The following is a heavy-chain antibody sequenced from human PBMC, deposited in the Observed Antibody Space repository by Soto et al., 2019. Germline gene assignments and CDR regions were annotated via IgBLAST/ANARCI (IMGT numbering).Heavy chain of an antibody. V-gene: IGHV3-9*01. CDR2: ISWNSGSI. CDR1: GFTFDDYA. J-gene: IGHJ4*02. Sequence: DVQLVESGGGLVQPGRSLRLSCAASGFTFDDYAMHWVRQAPGKGLEWVSGISWNSGSIGYADSVKGRFTISRDNAKNSLYLQMNSLRAEDTALYYCAKAAPGGYCSSTSCYFDYWGQGTLVTVSS. CDR3: AKAAPGGYCSSTSCYFDY. D-gene: IGHD2-2*01.